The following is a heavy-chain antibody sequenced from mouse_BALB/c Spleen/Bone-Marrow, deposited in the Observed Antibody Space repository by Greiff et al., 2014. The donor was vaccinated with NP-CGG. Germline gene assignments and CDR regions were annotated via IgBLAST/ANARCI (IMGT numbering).Heavy chain of an antibody. CDR1: GYAFTSYV. CDR2: INPYNDGS. D-gene: IGHD6-1*01. Sequence: VQLQQSGPELVKPGASVKMSCKASGYAFTSYVMHWVKQKPGQGLEWIGYINPYNDGSKYNEKSKDKATLTSDKSSSTAYMELSSLTSEDSAVYYCTREAASPLAYWGQGTLVTVSA. V-gene: IGHV1-14*01. J-gene: IGHJ3*01. CDR3: TREAASPLAY.